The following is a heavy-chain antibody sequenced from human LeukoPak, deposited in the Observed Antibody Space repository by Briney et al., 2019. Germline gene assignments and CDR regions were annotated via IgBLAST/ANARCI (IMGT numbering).Heavy chain of an antibody. CDR2: IIPIFGTA. CDR3: ARSAGYGDYASFDY. V-gene: IGHV1-69*05. D-gene: IGHD4-17*01. CDR1: GGTFSSYA. Sequence: EASVKVSCKASGGTFSSYAISWVRQAPGQGLEWMGGIIPIFGTANYAQKFQGRVTITTDESTSTAYMELSSLRSEDTAVYYCARSAGYGDYASFDYWGQGTLVTVSS. J-gene: IGHJ4*02.